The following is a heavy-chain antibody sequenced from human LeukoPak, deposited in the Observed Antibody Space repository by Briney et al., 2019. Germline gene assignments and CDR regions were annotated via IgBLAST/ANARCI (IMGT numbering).Heavy chain of an antibody. V-gene: IGHV4-30-4*01. CDR2: IYYSGST. D-gene: IGHD3-9*01. J-gene: IGHJ6*02. Sequence: SQTLSLTCTVSGGSISSGDYYWSWIRQPPGKGLEWIGYIYYSGSTNYNPSLKSRVTISVDTSKNQFPLKLSSVTAADTAVYYCASIDILTGYSYGMDVWGQGTTVTVSS. CDR3: ASIDILTGYSYGMDV. CDR1: GGSISSGDYY.